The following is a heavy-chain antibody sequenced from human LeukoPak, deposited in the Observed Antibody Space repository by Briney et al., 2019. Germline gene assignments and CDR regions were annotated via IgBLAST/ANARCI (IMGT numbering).Heavy chain of an antibody. D-gene: IGHD6-19*01. CDR1: AFIFSNAW. J-gene: IGHJ4*02. CDR3: TSPGIAVAAPDY. Sequence: PGGSLRLSCEVSAFIFSNAWMSWVRQAPGKGLEWVGRIKSKTDGGTTDYAAPVKGRFTISRDDSKNTLYLQMNSLKTEDTAVYYCTSPGIAVAAPDYWGQGTLVTVSS. CDR2: IKSKTDGGTT. V-gene: IGHV3-15*01.